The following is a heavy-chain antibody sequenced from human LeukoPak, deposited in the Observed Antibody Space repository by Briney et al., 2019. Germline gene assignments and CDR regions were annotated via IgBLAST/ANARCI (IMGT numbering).Heavy chain of an antibody. J-gene: IGHJ4*02. CDR1: GFTFSGHW. V-gene: IGHV3-7*01. CDR3: TRDRSRAEDD. CDR2: INQGGSDK. D-gene: IGHD1-14*01. Sequence: GGSLRLSCAASGFTFSGHWMSWVRQAPGKGLEWVANINQGGSDKYYVDSVKGRFTISRDNANNLLYLQRNSLRGEDTAVYYCTRDRSRAEDDWGQGTLVTVSS.